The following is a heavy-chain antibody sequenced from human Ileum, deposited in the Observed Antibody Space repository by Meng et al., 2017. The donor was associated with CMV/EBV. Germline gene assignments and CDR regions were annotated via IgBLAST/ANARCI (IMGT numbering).Heavy chain of an antibody. V-gene: IGHV4-34*02. J-gene: IGHJ4*02. CDR1: GGSFSGYY. Sequence: QVQLQQWGAGLLKPSETLSLTCAVYGGSFSGYYWSWIRQPPGKGLEWIAEVSHSGVTNYNPSLKSRVTISIDTSKNQFSLHLSSVTAADTAVYYCAREPPFVPADSWGQGTLVTVFS. CDR3: AREPPFVPADS. D-gene: IGHD2-21*01. CDR2: VSHSGVT.